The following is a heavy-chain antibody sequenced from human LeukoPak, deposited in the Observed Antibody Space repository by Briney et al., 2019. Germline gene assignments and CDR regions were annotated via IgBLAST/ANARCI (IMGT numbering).Heavy chain of an antibody. CDR3: ASRQWVFSELLSL. J-gene: IGHJ4*02. Sequence: GGSLRLSCEGCGFTFSDYYMSWVRQAPGRGLEWLSCISSDSDDIFYADSVKGRFTISRDNAKNSVFLQLNSLRVEDTAVYYCASRQWVFSELLSLWGQGTLVTVSS. CDR1: GFTFSDYY. CDR2: ISSDSDDI. V-gene: IGHV3-11*04. D-gene: IGHD1-26*01.